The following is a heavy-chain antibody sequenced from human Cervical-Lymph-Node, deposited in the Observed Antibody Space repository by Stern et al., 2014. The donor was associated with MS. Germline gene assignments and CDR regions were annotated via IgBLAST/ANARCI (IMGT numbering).Heavy chain of an antibody. CDR1: GFTFSSYG. Sequence: MQLVESGGGVVQPGRSLRLSCAASGFTFSSYGMHWVRQAPGKGLEWVAVISYDGSNKYYADSVKGRFTISRDNSKNTLYLQMNSLRAEDTAVYYCAKAIEVVVASLMNWGQGTLVTVSS. J-gene: IGHJ4*02. D-gene: IGHD2-15*01. CDR2: ISYDGSNK. CDR3: AKAIEVVVASLMN. V-gene: IGHV3-30*18.